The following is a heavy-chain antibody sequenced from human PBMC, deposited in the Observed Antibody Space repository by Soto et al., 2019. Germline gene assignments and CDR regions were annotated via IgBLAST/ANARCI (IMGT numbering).Heavy chain of an antibody. V-gene: IGHV4-39*02. D-gene: IGHD6-25*01. J-gene: IGHJ4*02. CDR3: GRLPVSCSSSVDH. Sequence: PSETLSLTCSVSGDSFSSDSYYWGWIRQPPGKALEWIGSINYSGTTYYAPSLKNRVTISVDTSRNHFSLNLASVTAADTAVYFCGRLPVSCSSSVDHWGKGTLLTVSS. CDR1: GDSFSSDSYY. CDR2: INYSGTT.